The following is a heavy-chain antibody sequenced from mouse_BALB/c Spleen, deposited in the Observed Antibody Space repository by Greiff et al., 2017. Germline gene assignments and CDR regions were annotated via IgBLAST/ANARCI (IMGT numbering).Heavy chain of an antibody. D-gene: IGHD1-2*01. Sequence: EVKLVESGGGLVKPGGSLKLSCAASGFTFSSYTMSWVRQTPEKRLEWVATISSGGSYTYYPDSVKGRFTISRDNAKNTLYLQMSSLKSEDTAMYYCTRDPAKDYWGRGTTLTVSS. J-gene: IGHJ2*01. CDR3: TRDPAKDY. V-gene: IGHV5-6-4*01. CDR1: GFTFSSYT. CDR2: ISSGGSYT.